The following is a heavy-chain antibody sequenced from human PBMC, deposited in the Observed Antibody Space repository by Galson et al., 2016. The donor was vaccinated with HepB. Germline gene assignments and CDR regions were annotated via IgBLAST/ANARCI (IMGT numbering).Heavy chain of an antibody. J-gene: IGHJ4*02. D-gene: IGHD2-21*02. Sequence: QSGAEVKKPGASLRISCKGSGYSFTNYWISWVRQMPGKGLEWMGRIDPHDSYTIYSPSFQGHVTISADSSISTAYLQLSSLKASDTAMYYCAGQGVTPNDYWGQGTLVTVSS. V-gene: IGHV5-10-1*01. CDR2: IDPHDSYT. CDR1: GYSFTNYW. CDR3: AGQGVTPNDY.